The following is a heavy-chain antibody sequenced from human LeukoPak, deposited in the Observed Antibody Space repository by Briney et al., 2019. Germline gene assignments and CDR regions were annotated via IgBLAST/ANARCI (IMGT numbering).Heavy chain of an antibody. V-gene: IGHV3-30*02. Sequence: GGSLRLSCATSGFTFSTYDMHWVRQAPGKGLEWVAHIRYDGLKKRYADSVRGRVTVSRDNSKNTLYLQMNSLRAEDTAVYYCAKDRETFSSYGYFDYWGQGTLVPVSS. D-gene: IGHD2-21*01. CDR1: GFTFSTYD. CDR3: AKDRETFSSYGYFDY. CDR2: IRYDGLKK. J-gene: IGHJ4*02.